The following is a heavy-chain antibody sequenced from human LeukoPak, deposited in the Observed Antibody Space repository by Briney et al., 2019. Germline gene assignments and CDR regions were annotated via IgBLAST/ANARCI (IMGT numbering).Heavy chain of an antibody. Sequence: ASVKVSRKASGYTFTGYYMHWVRQAPGQGLEWMGWINPNSGGTNYAQKFQGRVTMTRDTSISTAYMELSRLRSDDTAVYYCARGVRYCSSTSCYRSFDIWGQGTMVTVSS. CDR3: ARGVRYCSSTSCYRSFDI. CDR2: INPNSGGT. J-gene: IGHJ3*02. V-gene: IGHV1-2*02. CDR1: GYTFTGYY. D-gene: IGHD2-2*02.